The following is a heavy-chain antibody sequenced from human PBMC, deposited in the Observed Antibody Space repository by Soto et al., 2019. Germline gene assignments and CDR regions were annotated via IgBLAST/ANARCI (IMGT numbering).Heavy chain of an antibody. Sequence: SETLSLTCTFSGGSISSYYWSWIRQPPGKGLEWIGYIYFIGSTIYNPSLKSRVAISVDTSKNQFSLNLSSVTAADTAVYYCARARYFDPTRWFDPWGQGALVTVSS. V-gene: IGHV4-59*01. CDR1: GGSISSYY. D-gene: IGHD3-9*01. J-gene: IGHJ5*02. CDR3: ARARYFDPTRWFDP. CDR2: IYFIGST.